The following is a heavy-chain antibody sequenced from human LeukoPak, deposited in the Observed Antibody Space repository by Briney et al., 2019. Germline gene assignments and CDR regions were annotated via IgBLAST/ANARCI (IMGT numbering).Heavy chain of an antibody. CDR2: IIPILGIA. D-gene: IGHD5-18*01. CDR1: GYTFSSYG. J-gene: IGHJ4*02. Sequence: SVKVSCKASGYTFSSYGISWVRHAPGQGLEWMGRIIPILGIANYAQKFQGRVTITADKSTSTAYMELSSLRSEDTAVYYCARAYSYGHKGLDYWGQGTLVTVSS. V-gene: IGHV1-69*04. CDR3: ARAYSYGHKGLDY.